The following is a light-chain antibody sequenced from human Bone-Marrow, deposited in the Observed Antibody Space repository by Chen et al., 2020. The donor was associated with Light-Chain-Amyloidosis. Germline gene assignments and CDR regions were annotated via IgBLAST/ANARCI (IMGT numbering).Light chain of an antibody. J-gene: IGLJ3*02. CDR1: NIGSTS. CDR3: QVWDRSSDRPV. V-gene: IGLV3-21*02. CDR2: DDS. Sequence: SYVLTQPSSVSVAPGQTATIACGGNNIGSTSVHWYQQTPGQAPLLVVYDDSDRPSGIPERLSGSNSGKTATLTISRVEAGYEADYYCQVWDRSSDRPVFGGGTKLTVL.